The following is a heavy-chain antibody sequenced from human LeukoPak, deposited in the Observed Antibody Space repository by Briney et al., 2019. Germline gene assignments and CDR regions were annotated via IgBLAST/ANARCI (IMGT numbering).Heavy chain of an antibody. CDR2: ISAYNGNT. V-gene: IGHV1-18*01. J-gene: IGHJ5*02. CDR3: ARDEARYSSGYYPNWFDP. CDR1: GYTFTSYG. D-gene: IGHD3-22*01. Sequence: ASVKASCKASGYTFTSYGMSWVRQAPGQGLEWMGWISAYNGNTHYAQKLQGRVTMTTDTSTSTAYMELRSLRSDDTAVYYCARDEARYSSGYYPNWFDPWGQGTLVTVSS.